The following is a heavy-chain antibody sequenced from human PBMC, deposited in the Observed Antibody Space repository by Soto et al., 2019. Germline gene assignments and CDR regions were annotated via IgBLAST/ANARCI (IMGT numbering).Heavy chain of an antibody. Sequence: TLSLTCTVSGGSISIGGYYWSCIRQHPGKGLEWIGYIYYSGSTYYNPSLKSRVTISVDTSKNQFSLKLSSVTAADTAVYYCARSGEVAALPNWFDPWGQGTLVTVSS. CDR2: IYYSGST. D-gene: IGHD2-2*02. CDR3: ARSGEVAALPNWFDP. V-gene: IGHV4-31*03. CDR1: GGSISIGGYY. J-gene: IGHJ5*02.